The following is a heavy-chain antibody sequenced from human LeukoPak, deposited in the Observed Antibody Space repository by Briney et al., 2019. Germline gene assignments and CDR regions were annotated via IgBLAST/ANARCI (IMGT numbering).Heavy chain of an antibody. CDR1: GYSISSGYY. Sequence: SKTLSLTCTVSGYSISSGYYWGWIRQPPGKGLEWIGEINHSGSTNYNPSLKSRVTISVDTSKNQFSLKLSSVTAADTAVYYCARGYYGDYGFDPWGQGTLVTVSS. D-gene: IGHD4-17*01. CDR3: ARGYYGDYGFDP. J-gene: IGHJ5*02. V-gene: IGHV4-38-2*02. CDR2: INHSGST.